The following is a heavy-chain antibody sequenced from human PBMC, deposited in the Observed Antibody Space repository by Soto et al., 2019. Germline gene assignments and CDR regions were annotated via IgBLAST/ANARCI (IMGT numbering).Heavy chain of an antibody. CDR3: ASTSGSYHP. V-gene: IGHV3-30*03. CDR1: GFTFSTYG. D-gene: IGHD1-26*01. J-gene: IGHJ5*02. CDR2: ISHDGSNK. Sequence: QVQLVESGGGVVQPGRSLRLSCAASGFTFSTYGMHWVRQAPGKGLEWVAVISHDGSNKYYPDSVKGRFTISRDTSKNTLYLQRNSLRVEDKAMYYCASTSGSYHPSGKGTLVPVSP.